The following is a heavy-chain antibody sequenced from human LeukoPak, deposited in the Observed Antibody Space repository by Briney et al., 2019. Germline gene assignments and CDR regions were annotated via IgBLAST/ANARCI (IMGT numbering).Heavy chain of an antibody. Sequence: SETLSLTCAVYGGSFSGYYWSWIRQPPGKGLEWIGEINHSGSTNYSPSLKSRVTISVDTSKNQFSLKLSSVTAADTAVYYCARGGSGWHYYYGMDVWGQGTTVTVSS. V-gene: IGHV4-34*01. J-gene: IGHJ6*02. D-gene: IGHD6-19*01. CDR2: INHSGST. CDR3: ARGGSGWHYYYGMDV. CDR1: GGSFSGYY.